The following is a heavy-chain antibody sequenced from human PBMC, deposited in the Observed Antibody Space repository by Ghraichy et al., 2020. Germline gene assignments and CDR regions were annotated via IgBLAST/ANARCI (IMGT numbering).Heavy chain of an antibody. Sequence: GGSLRLSCAASGFTFSSYAMSWVRQAPGKGLEWVSAISGSGGSTYYADSVKGRFTISRDNSKNTLYLQMNSLRAEDTAVYYCAKGSGGNSLYYYGMDVWGQGTTVTVSS. CDR2: ISGSGGST. D-gene: IGHD6-19*01. V-gene: IGHV3-23*01. J-gene: IGHJ6*02. CDR3: AKGSGGNSLYYYGMDV. CDR1: GFTFSSYA.